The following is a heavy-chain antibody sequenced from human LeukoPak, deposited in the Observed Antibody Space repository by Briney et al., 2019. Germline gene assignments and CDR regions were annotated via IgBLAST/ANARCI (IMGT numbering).Heavy chain of an antibody. J-gene: IGHJ3*02. CDR1: GFTVSSNY. D-gene: IGHD3-10*01. CDR3: AREGGAHGGRAFDI. V-gene: IGHV3-53*01. Sequence: GGSLRLSCAASGFTVSSNYMSWVRQAPGKGLEWDSVIYSGGSTYYADSVKGRFTISRDNSKNTLYLQMNSLRAEDTAVYYCAREGGAHGGRAFDIWGQGTMVTVSS. CDR2: IYSGGST.